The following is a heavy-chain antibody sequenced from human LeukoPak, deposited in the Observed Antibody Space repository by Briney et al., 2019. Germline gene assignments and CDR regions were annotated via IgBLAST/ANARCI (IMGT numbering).Heavy chain of an antibody. CDR2: IYYHENT. V-gene: IGHV4-39*07. CDR3: ARETRGSVGATTFRYYYMDV. CDR1: GGSISSSSDY. D-gene: IGHD1-26*01. J-gene: IGHJ6*03. Sequence: SETLSLTCTVSGGSISSSSDYWGWIRQAPGKGLEWIGSIYYHENTYYNPSLKSRVTISVDTSKNQFSLKLSSVTAADTAVYYCARETRGSVGATTFRYYYMDVWGKGTTVTISS.